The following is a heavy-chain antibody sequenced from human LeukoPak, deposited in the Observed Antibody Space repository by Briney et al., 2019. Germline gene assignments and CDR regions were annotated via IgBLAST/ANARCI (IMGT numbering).Heavy chain of an antibody. CDR3: ARGTSSGPSNSGFDY. D-gene: IGHD3-22*01. CDR2: IGSSGGST. J-gene: IGHJ4*02. CDR1: GFIFTNYA. V-gene: IGHV3-23*01. Sequence: PGGSLRLSCAASGFIFTNYAMSWVRQAPGKGLEWVAGIGSSGGSTYYAGSVKGRFTISRDNSKNTLYLQMNSLRAEDTAVYYCARGTSSGPSNSGFDYWGQGTLVTVSS.